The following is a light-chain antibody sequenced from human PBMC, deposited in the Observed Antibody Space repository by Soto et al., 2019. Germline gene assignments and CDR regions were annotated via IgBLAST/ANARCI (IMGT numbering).Light chain of an antibody. V-gene: IGKV3-15*01. CDR1: QRVGAN. Sequence: ETVMTRSPAILSVSPGERATLSCRASQRVGANLAWYQQKLGQAPRLLLYGASTRATGIPARFSGSGSGTEFTLAISSMQSEDGAVYYCQKYNNWPLTFRQGTKVEIK. J-gene: IGKJ1*01. CDR3: QKYNNWPLT. CDR2: GAS.